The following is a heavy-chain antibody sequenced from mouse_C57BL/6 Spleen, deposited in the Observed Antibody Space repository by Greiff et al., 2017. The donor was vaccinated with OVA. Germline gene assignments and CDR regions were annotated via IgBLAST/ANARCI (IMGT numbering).Heavy chain of an antibody. CDR3: ARGGVPYYAMDY. V-gene: IGHV5-16*01. Sequence: EVQLVESEGGLVQPGSSMKLSCTASGFTFSDYYMAWVRQVPEKGLEWVANINYDGSSTYYLDSLKSRFIISRDNANNILYLQMSSLKSEDTATYYCARGGVPYYAMDYWGQGTSVTVSS. CDR1: GFTFSDYY. J-gene: IGHJ4*01. CDR2: INYDGSST.